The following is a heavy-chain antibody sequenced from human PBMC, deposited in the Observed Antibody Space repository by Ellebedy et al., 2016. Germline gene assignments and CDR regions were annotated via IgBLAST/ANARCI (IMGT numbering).Heavy chain of an antibody. D-gene: IGHD3-10*01. V-gene: IGHV1-46*01. J-gene: IGHJ6*02. CDR1: GYSLTSYY. CDR3: ARFLWFGESDYYYYYGMDV. Sequence: ASVKVSCKAVGYSLTSYYMHWVRQAPGQGLEWMAMISPSGVSTTDAQKFQGRVTVTRDTSASIVYMELSSLRSEDTAVYYCARFLWFGESDYYYYYGMDVWGQGTTVTVSS. CDR2: ISPSGVST.